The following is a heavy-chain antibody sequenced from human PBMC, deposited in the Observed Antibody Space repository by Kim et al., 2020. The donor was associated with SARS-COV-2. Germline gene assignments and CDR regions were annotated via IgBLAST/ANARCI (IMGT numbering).Heavy chain of an antibody. Sequence: SETLSLTCAVYGGSFSGYYWSWIRQPPGKGLEWIGEINHSGSTNYNPSLKSRVTISVDTSKNQFSLKLSSVTAADTAVYYCARSLWYCGGDCWYYFDYWGQGTLVTVSS. D-gene: IGHD2-21*02. V-gene: IGHV4-34*01. CDR1: GGSFSGYY. CDR2: INHSGST. J-gene: IGHJ4*02. CDR3: ARSLWYCGGDCWYYFDY.